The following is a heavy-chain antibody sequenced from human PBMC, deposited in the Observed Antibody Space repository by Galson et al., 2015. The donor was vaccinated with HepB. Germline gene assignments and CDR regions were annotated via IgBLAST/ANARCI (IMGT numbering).Heavy chain of an antibody. Sequence: SLRLSCAASGFTFSDYIMNWVRQAPGKGLEWVSSIGTSGNYIYYADSVKGRFTISRDNAKNSLYLQMNSLRAEDTAVYYCARDSGRTFDYWGQGALVIVSS. CDR1: GFTFSDYI. V-gene: IGHV3-21*01. D-gene: IGHD1-26*01. J-gene: IGHJ4*02. CDR2: IGTSGNYI. CDR3: ARDSGRTFDY.